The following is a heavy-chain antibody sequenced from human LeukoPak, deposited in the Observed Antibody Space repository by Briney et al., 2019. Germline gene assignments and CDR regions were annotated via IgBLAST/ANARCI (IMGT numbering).Heavy chain of an antibody. D-gene: IGHD3-22*01. CDR1: GYTFTGYY. CDR3: ARVPYYDSSGYYLLFDY. J-gene: IGHJ4*02. Sequence: ASVKVSCKASGYTFTGYYMHWVRQAPGQGLDWMGWINPNSGGTNYAQKFQGRVTMTRDTSISTAYMELSRLRSDDTAVYYCARVPYYDSSGYYLLFDYWGQGTLVTVSS. V-gene: IGHV1-2*02. CDR2: INPNSGGT.